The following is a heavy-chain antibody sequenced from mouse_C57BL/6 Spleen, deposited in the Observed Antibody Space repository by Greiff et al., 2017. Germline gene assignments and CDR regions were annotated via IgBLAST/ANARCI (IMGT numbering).Heavy chain of an antibody. CDR2: IDPETGGT. V-gene: IGHV1-15*01. CDR3: TEDGNSYYFDY. D-gene: IGHD2-1*01. CDR1: GYTFTDYE. J-gene: IGHJ2*01. Sequence: VQLQESGAELVRPGASVTLSCKASGYTFTDYEMHWVKQTPVHGLEWIGAIDPETGGTAYNQKFKGKAILTADKSSSTAYMELRSLTSEDSAVYYCTEDGNSYYFDYWGQGTTLTVSS.